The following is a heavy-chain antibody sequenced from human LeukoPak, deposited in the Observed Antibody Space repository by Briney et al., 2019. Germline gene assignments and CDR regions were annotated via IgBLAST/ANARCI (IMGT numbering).Heavy chain of an antibody. CDR1: GYTFINYG. CDR3: ARDRSSSDY. D-gene: IGHD6-13*01. CDR2: ISAYNGNT. Sequence: ASVKVSCKASGYTFINYGISWVRQAPGQGLERMGWISAYNGNTDYAQNFQGRVTMTTDTSTSTVYMELTSLRFDDTAVYYCARDRSSSDYWGQGTLITVSS. J-gene: IGHJ4*02. V-gene: IGHV1-18*01.